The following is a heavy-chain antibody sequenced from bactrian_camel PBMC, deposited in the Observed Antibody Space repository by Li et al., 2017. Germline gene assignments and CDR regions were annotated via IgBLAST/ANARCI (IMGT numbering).Heavy chain of an antibody. CDR2: ISSDGTG. CDR1: GFTFATAE. D-gene: IGHD7*01. J-gene: IGHJ4*01. Sequence: LVESGGVSVQAGETLRLSCTASGFTFATAEMGWYRQAPGKKCEQVSSISSDGTGGYADFVKGRFTVSRDNANNTVYLHMSSLKVEDTAVYYCTAYPPGVAPAQCPIKAMVDYWGQGTQVTVS. CDR3: TAYPPGVAPAQCPIKAMVDY. V-gene: IGHV3S63*01.